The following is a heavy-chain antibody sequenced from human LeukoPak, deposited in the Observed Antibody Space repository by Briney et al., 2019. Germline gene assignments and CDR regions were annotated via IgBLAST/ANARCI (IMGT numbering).Heavy chain of an antibody. CDR2: IYYSGST. Sequence: KPSETLSLTCTVSGGSISSYYWSWIRQPPGKGLEWIGYIYYSGSTNYNPSLKSRVTISVDTSKNQFSLKLSSVTAADTAVYYCARDSQRDHAFDIWGQGTMVTVSS. V-gene: IGHV4-59*01. CDR1: GGSISSYY. CDR3: ARDSQRDHAFDI. J-gene: IGHJ3*02.